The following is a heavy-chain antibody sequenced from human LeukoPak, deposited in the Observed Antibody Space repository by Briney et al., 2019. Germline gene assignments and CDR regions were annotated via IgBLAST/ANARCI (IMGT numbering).Heavy chain of an antibody. CDR1: GGSISSYY. J-gene: IGHJ6*03. Sequence: SETLSLTCTVSGGSISSYYWSWIRQPPGKGLEWIGYMYYSGSTNYNPSLKSRVTISVDTSKNQFSLKLSSVTAADTAVYYCARTLGYDSRSSYYYYYYMDVWGKGTTVTDSS. D-gene: IGHD3-22*01. CDR3: ARTLGYDSRSSYYYYYYMDV. CDR2: MYYSGST. V-gene: IGHV4-59*01.